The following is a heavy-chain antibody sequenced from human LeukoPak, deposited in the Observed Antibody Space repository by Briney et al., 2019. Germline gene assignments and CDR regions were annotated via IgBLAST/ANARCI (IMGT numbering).Heavy chain of an antibody. V-gene: IGHV1-18*01. J-gene: IGHJ4*02. D-gene: IGHD5-24*01. Sequence: ASVKVSCKASGYIFTSYGISWVRQAPGQGLEWMGWISAYNGNTNYAQKLQGRVTMTTDTSTSTAYMELRSLRSDDTAVYYCARESWLQMRGLLDYWGQGTLVTVSS. CDR2: ISAYNGNT. CDR3: ARESWLQMRGLLDY. CDR1: GYIFTSYG.